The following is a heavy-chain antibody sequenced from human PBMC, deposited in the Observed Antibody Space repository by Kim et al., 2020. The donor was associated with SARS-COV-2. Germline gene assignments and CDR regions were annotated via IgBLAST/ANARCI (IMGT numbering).Heavy chain of an antibody. Sequence: YADSVKGRFTSSRDTSKNTRYLQMNRLRDEDTAVYYCARDHVCSCYFLVSWRRGTLVTDSS. D-gene: IGHD3-3*01. V-gene: IGHV3-23*01. CDR3: ARDHVCSCYFLVS. J-gene: IGHJ5*02.